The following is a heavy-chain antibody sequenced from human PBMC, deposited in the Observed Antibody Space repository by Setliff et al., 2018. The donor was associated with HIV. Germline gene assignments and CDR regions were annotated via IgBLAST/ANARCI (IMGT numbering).Heavy chain of an antibody. D-gene: IGHD2-15*01. V-gene: IGHV4-59*01. CDR1: GGSICPYY. CDR3: ARGGASSKYLDP. Sequence: PSETLSLTCTVSGGSICPYYWSWIRQPPGKGLEWIAWISDRGTTNYNPSLKSRVTLSVDTSKNQFSQSLTSVAGADTAVYYCARGGASSKYLDPWGQGTLVTVSS. CDR2: ISDRGTT. J-gene: IGHJ5*02.